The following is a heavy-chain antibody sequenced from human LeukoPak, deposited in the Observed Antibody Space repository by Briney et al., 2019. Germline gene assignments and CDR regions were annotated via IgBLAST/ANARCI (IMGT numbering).Heavy chain of an antibody. CDR2: IYTSGNT. D-gene: IGHD3/OR15-3a*01. J-gene: IGHJ4*02. Sequence: SETLSLTCTVSGGSISSNTYYWSWVRQPAGKGLEWIGRIYTSGNTNYNPSLKSRVTMSVDTSKNQFSLKLSSVTAADTAVYYCARIGTGPTQTFDYWGQGTLVTVSS. CDR1: GGSISSNTYY. CDR3: ARIGTGPTQTFDY. V-gene: IGHV4-61*02.